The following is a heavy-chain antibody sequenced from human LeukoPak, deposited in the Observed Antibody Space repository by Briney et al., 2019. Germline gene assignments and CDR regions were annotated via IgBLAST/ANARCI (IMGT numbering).Heavy chain of an antibody. Sequence: GGSLRLFCVASGIDISYHYVGWVRQAPGKGLEWVSVIHTGGTTHYADSVKGRFTVSKDTSNNTVFLQMNSLRVEDTAVYFCARVWFGYFFQWGQGALVTVSS. CDR2: IHTGGTT. V-gene: IGHV3-53*01. J-gene: IGHJ4*02. D-gene: IGHD3-10*01. CDR1: GIDISYHY. CDR3: ARVWFGYFFQ.